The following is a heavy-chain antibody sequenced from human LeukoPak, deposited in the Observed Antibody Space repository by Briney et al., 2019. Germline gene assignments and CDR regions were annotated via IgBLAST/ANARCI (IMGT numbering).Heavy chain of an antibody. CDR1: GFTFSSYS. D-gene: IGHD3-22*01. Sequence: GGSLRLSCAASGFTFSSYSMYWVRQAPGKGLEWVSYISSSSSTIYYADSVKGRFTISRDNAKNSLYLQMNSLRAEDTAVYYCARVQYYYDSSGSPDNHAFDIWGQGTMVTVSS. CDR3: ARVQYYYDSSGSPDNHAFDI. CDR2: ISSSSSTI. J-gene: IGHJ3*02. V-gene: IGHV3-48*04.